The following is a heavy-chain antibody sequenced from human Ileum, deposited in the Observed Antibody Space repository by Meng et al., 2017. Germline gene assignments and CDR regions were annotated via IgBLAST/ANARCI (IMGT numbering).Heavy chain of an antibody. Sequence: QVQLQQSGPGLVKPSETLSLTCTVSGGSVSFGNSFWGWIRQPPGKGLEWIGTIYYSGTTFYNPSLSSRVTTSVDTSKNQVSLKLTSVTAADTAVYYCARGYCDSTICYNVGWFDPWGQGTLVTVSS. D-gene: IGHD2-2*02. J-gene: IGHJ5*02. CDR2: IYYSGTT. V-gene: IGHV4-39*01. CDR1: GGSVSFGNSF. CDR3: ARGYCDSTICYNVGWFDP.